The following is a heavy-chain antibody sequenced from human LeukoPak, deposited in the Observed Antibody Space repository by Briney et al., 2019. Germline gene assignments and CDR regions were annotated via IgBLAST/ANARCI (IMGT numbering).Heavy chain of an antibody. V-gene: IGHV3-21*01. J-gene: IGHJ4*02. CDR1: GFTFSNYW. CDR2: ISSSSSYI. Sequence: GGSLRLSCAASGFTFSNYWMTWVRQAPGKGLEWVSSISSSSSYIYYADSVKGRFTISRDNAKNSLYLQMNSLRAEDTAVYYCARVAVAGREYYFDYWGQGTLVTVSS. CDR3: ARVAVAGREYYFDY. D-gene: IGHD6-19*01.